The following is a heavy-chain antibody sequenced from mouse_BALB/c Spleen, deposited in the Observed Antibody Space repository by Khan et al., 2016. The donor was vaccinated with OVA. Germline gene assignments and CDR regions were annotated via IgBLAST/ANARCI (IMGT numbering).Heavy chain of an antibody. V-gene: IGHV5-6-5*01. Sequence: EVKLEESGGGLVKPGGSLKLSCAASGFTFSNYGVSWVRQTPEKRLEWVASISSGDTTYYPDSVKGRFTISRDNARNILYLQMSRLRSEDTAMYYCARDYWFAYWGQGTLVTVSA. CDR2: ISSGDTT. J-gene: IGHJ3*01. CDR3: ARDYWFAY. CDR1: GFTFSNYG.